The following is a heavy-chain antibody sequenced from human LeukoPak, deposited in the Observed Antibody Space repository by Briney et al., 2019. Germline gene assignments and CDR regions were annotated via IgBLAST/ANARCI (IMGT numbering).Heavy chain of an antibody. CDR3: ARALYNWNYVIDY. D-gene: IGHD1-7*01. Sequence: PSETLSLTCAVFGGSFSGYFWTWIRQSPRKGLEWIGEINHDAGANYNPSLKSRVTISVDPSKNQLSLRLNSVTAADTAVYYCARALYNWNYVIDYWGQGTLVTVAS. J-gene: IGHJ4*02. CDR1: GGSFSGYF. CDR2: INHDAGA. V-gene: IGHV4-34*01.